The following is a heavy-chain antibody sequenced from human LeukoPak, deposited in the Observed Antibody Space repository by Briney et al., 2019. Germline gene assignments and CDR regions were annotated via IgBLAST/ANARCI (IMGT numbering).Heavy chain of an antibody. J-gene: IGHJ4*02. V-gene: IGHV7-4-1*02. CDR1: GYTFTSYA. CDR2: INTNTGNP. Sequence: ASVKVSCKASGYTFTSYAMNWVRQAPGQGLEWMGWINTNTGNPTYAQGFTGRFVFSLDTSVSTAYLQISSLKAEDTAVYYCARAPVGATIFGVVTYSDYWGQGTLVTVSS. D-gene: IGHD3-3*01. CDR3: ARAPVGATIFGVVTYSDY.